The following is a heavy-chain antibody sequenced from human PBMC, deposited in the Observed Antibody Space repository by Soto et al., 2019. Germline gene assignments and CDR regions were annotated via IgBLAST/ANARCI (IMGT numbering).Heavy chain of an antibody. Sequence: QVQLVQSGAEAKKPGSSGQVSCTASGGPFSRYAISWVRQAPGQGLEWMGGIIPMIGTAHYAQKFQGRVKITADESTRTAYMELSSLSSEETAVYYCARGYNYSTCDTWGQGTLVTVSS. CDR2: IIPMIGTA. CDR3: ARGYNYSTCDT. J-gene: IGHJ5*02. D-gene: IGHD3-22*01. V-gene: IGHV1-69*01. CDR1: GGPFSRYA.